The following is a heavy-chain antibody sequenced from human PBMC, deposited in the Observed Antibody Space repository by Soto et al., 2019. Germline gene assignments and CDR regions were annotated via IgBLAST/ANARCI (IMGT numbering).Heavy chain of an antibody. CDR2: INAGNGNT. Sequence: ASVKVSCKASGYTFTSYAMHWVRQAPGQRLEWMGWINAGNGNTKYSQKFQGRVTITRDTSASTAYMELSSLRSEDTAVYYCARSLPGGYYDSSGPFFDYWGQGTLVTVSS. CDR3: ARSLPGGYYDSSGPFFDY. J-gene: IGHJ4*02. V-gene: IGHV1-3*01. D-gene: IGHD3-22*01. CDR1: GYTFTSYA.